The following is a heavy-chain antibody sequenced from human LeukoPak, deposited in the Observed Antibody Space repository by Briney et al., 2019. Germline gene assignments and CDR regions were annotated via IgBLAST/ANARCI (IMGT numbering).Heavy chain of an antibody. CDR1: GFTFSSYG. CDR3: ARSMAVAGALTRYGMDV. D-gene: IGHD6-19*01. Sequence: PVGSLRLSCAASGFTFSSYGMHWVRQAPGKGLEWVAVLWYDGTNEYYADSVKGRFTISRDNSKNTLYLQMNSLRAEDTAVYYCARSMAVAGALTRYGMDVWGQGTTVTVSS. CDR2: LWYDGTNE. J-gene: IGHJ6*02. V-gene: IGHV3-33*01.